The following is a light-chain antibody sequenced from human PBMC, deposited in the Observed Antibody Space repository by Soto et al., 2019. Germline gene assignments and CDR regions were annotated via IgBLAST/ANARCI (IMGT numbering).Light chain of an antibody. V-gene: IGKV2-30*01. CDR1: QSLVYSDGNAY. Sequence: DVVMTQSPLSLPVTLGQPASISCRSSQSLVYSDGNAYLNWFQQRPGQSPRRLIYKASNRDSGVPDRFSGSGSGKDFTLQINRVEAEDVGIYYCMQGTHWPPTFGRGTRVEIK. J-gene: IGKJ1*01. CDR2: KAS. CDR3: MQGTHWPPT.